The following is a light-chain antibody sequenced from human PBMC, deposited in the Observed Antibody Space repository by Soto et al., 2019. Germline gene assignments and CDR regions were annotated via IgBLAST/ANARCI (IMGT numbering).Light chain of an antibody. CDR1: SSDVGGYNY. Sequence: QSALTQPRSVSGSPGQSVTISCTGTSSDVGGYNYVSWYQQHPGKAPKLMIYDVSKRPSGVPDRFSGSKSGNTASLTNSGLQAEDEAAYYCCSYAGSYTRVFGGGTKLTVL. J-gene: IGLJ3*02. CDR3: CSYAGSYTRV. CDR2: DVS. V-gene: IGLV2-11*01.